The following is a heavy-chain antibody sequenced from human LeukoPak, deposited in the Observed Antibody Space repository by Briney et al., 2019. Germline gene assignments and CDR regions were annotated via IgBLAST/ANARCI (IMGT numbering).Heavy chain of an antibody. D-gene: IGHD1-7*01. Sequence: ASVKVSCKASGYTFTDYYMHWVRQAPGQGLEWMGWINPNSGGTNYAQKFQGRVTMTRDTSISTAYMELSRLRSDDTAVYYCARSITGTTYYYYYYMDVWGKGTTVTVSS. CDR3: ARSITGTTYYYYYYMDV. CDR1: GYTFTDYY. J-gene: IGHJ6*03. V-gene: IGHV1-2*02. CDR2: INPNSGGT.